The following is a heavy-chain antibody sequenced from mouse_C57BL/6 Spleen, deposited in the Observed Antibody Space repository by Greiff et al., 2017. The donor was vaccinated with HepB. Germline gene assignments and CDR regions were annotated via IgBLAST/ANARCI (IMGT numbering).Heavy chain of an antibody. J-gene: IGHJ1*03. V-gene: IGHV1-82*01. Sequence: QVQLQQSGPELVKPGASVKISCKASGYAFSSSWMNWVKQRPGKGLEWIGRIYPGDGDTNYNGKFKGKATLTADKSSSTAYMQLSSLTSEDSAVYFCARGDYYGSSYWYFDVWGTGTTGTVSS. CDR2: IYPGDGDT. CDR1: GYAFSSSW. D-gene: IGHD1-1*01. CDR3: ARGDYYGSSYWYFDV.